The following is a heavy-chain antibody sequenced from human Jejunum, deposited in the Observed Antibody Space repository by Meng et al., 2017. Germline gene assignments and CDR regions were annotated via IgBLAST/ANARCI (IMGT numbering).Heavy chain of an antibody. J-gene: IGHJ4*02. CDR2: IKHDGGEI. D-gene: IGHD6-19*01. CDR1: EITFTSYW. Sequence: GGSLRLSCAASEITFTSYWMSWVRQAPGKGLEWVAHIKHDGGEIYYVDSVKGRFTISRDNAKNSLYLQMDSLRAEDTAVYYCARGQQWRPYHFDYWGQGTLVTVSS. CDR3: ARGQQWRPYHFDY. V-gene: IGHV3-7*01.